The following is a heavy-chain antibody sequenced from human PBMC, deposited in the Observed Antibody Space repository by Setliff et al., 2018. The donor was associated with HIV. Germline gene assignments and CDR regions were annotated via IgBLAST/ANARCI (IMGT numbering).Heavy chain of an antibody. CDR3: ARDGYTNCYGYYYFYMDV. V-gene: IGHV4-59*12. CDR2: IYETGRI. D-gene: IGHD5-18*01. Sequence: SETLSLTCTVSGDSISGYYWSWIRQSPGKGLEWIGFIYETGRIYYNPSLKSRVSISIDTSKNQFSLKLSSVTAADTAVYFCARDGYTNCYGYYYFYMDVWGKGTTITVSS. CDR1: GDSISGYY. J-gene: IGHJ6*03.